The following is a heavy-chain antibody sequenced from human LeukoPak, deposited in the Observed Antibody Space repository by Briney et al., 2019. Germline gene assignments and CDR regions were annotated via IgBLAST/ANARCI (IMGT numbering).Heavy chain of an antibody. D-gene: IGHD3-10*01. CDR2: ISSSGSTI. Sequence: GGSLRLSCAASGFTFSDYYMSWIRQAPGKELEWVSYISSSGSTIYYADSVKGRFTISRDNAKNSLYLQMNSLRAEDTAVYYCARCITMVRGVRKGNWFDPWGQGTLVTVSS. V-gene: IGHV3-11*01. J-gene: IGHJ5*02. CDR1: GFTFSDYY. CDR3: ARCITMVRGVRKGNWFDP.